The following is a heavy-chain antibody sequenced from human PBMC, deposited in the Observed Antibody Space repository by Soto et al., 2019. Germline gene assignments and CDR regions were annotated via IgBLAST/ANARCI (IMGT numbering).Heavy chain of an antibody. V-gene: IGHV5-51*01. CDR3: ARKDSSSAFDY. J-gene: IGHJ4*02. D-gene: IGHD3-22*01. Sequence: PGESLKISCNGSGYSFTTYWIGGVRQMPGKGLEWMGIIYPGDSDTRYSPSFQGQVTISADKYISTAYLQWSSLKASDTAMYYCARKDSSSAFDYWGQGTLVTVSS. CDR1: GYSFTTYW. CDR2: IYPGDSDT.